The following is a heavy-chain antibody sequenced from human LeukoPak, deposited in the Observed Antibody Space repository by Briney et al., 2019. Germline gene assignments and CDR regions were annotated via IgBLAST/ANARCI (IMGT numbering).Heavy chain of an antibody. V-gene: IGHV4-59*12. Sequence: SETLSLTCTVSGGSISSYYWSWIRQPPGKGLEWIGYIYYSGSTNYNPSLKSRVTISVDTSKNQFSLKLSSVTAADTAVYYCARGTYDFWSGYYTPFFGYFDYWGQGTLVTVSS. D-gene: IGHD3-3*01. CDR1: GGSISSYY. CDR3: ARGTYDFWSGYYTPFFGYFDY. J-gene: IGHJ4*02. CDR2: IYYSGST.